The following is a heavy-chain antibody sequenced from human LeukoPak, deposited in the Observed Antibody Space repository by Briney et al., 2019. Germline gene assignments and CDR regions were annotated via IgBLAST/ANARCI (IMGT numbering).Heavy chain of an antibody. CDR1: GGSIGSYY. D-gene: IGHD6-25*01. Sequence: PSETLSLTCTVSGGSIGSYYWNWIRQTPGKGLEWIGYIYNSGSTNYNPSLKSRLTISVDTSKNQFSLSLTAVTAADMALYYCARRPRLGRYSSGDDAFKIWGQGKMVIVSS. CDR3: ARRPRLGRYSSGDDAFKI. CDR2: IYNSGST. J-gene: IGHJ3*02. V-gene: IGHV4-59*08.